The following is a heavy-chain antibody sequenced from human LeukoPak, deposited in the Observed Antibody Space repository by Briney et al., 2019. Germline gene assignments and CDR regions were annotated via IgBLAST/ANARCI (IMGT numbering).Heavy chain of an antibody. J-gene: IGHJ4*02. CDR3: ARDRKQYSSSFDY. CDR2: INHSGST. V-gene: IGHV4-34*01. Sequence: SETLSLTGAVYGGSFSGYYWSWIRQPPGKGLEWIGEINHSGSTNYNPSLKSRVTISVDTSKNQFSLKLSSVTAADTAVYYCARDRKQYSSSFDYWGQGTLVTVSS. D-gene: IGHD6-6*01. CDR1: GGSFSGYY.